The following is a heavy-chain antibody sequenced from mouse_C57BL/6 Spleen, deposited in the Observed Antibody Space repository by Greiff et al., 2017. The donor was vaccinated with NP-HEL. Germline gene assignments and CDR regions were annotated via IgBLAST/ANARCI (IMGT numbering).Heavy chain of an antibody. CDR2: IDPEDGDT. Sequence: EVQLQQSGAELVRPGASVKLSCTASGFNIKDYYMHWVKQRPEQGLEWIGRIDPEDGDTEYAQKFQGKATMTADTSSNTAYLQLSSLTSEDTAVYYCTTSYYGSSYKAYWGQGTLVTVSA. D-gene: IGHD1-1*01. V-gene: IGHV14-1*01. CDR3: TTSYYGSSYKAY. CDR1: GFNIKDYY. J-gene: IGHJ3*01.